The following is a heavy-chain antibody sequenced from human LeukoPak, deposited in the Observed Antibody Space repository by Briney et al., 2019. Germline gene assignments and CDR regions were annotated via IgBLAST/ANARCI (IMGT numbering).Heavy chain of an antibody. V-gene: IGHV3-15*07. CDR1: GFTFSNAW. Sequence: GGSLRLSCAASGFTFSNAWMNWVRQAPGKGLEWVGRIKSKTDGGTTDYAAPVEGRFTISRDDSKNTLYLQMNSLKTEDTAVYYCARFSVSCYAFDIWGQGTMVTVSS. CDR2: IKSKTDGGTT. J-gene: IGHJ3*02. D-gene: IGHD2-2*01. CDR3: ARFSVSCYAFDI.